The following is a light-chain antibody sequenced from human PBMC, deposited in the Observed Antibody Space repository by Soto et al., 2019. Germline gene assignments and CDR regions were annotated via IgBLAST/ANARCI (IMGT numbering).Light chain of an antibody. V-gene: IGKV3-15*01. Sequence: EIVMTQSPGTLSVSPGERATIFCRASQSVSINLAWYQQKPGQAPRLIIYGASTRATAIPARFSGSGSGTEFNLTISSLQSEDFAVYFCQQYDNWPYTFGQGTKVDIK. CDR3: QQYDNWPYT. CDR2: GAS. J-gene: IGKJ2*01. CDR1: QSVSIN.